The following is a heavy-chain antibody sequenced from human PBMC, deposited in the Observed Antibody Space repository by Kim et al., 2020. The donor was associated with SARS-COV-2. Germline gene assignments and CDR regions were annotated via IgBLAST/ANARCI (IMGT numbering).Heavy chain of an antibody. D-gene: IGHD4-17*01. Sequence: GGSLRLSCAASGFIFSDYGMHWVRQVPGKGLEWVAVIWYDGSNKYYVDSVKGRFTITRDNSKNTAYLQMNSLRAEDSGVYYCARDDTVTGLVFDYWGLGTRVTVSS. J-gene: IGHJ4*02. CDR2: IWYDGSNK. CDR3: ARDDTVTGLVFDY. CDR1: GFIFSDYG. V-gene: IGHV3-33*01.